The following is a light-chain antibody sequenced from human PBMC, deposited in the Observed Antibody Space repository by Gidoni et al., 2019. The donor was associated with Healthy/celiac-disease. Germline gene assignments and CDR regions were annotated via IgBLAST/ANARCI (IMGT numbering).Light chain of an antibody. CDR1: QSISSY. V-gene: IGKV1-39*01. Sequence: DIPMTPSPSSLSASVGDRVTITCRASQSISSYLNWYQQKPGKAPKLLIYAASSLQSGVPSRFSGSGSGTDFTITISSLQPEDFATYYCQQSYSTPRNFGQGRRLEIK. J-gene: IGKJ5*01. CDR3: QQSYSTPRN. CDR2: AAS.